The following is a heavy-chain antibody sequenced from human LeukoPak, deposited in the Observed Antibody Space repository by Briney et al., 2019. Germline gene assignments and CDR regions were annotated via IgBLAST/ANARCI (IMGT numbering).Heavy chain of an antibody. CDR2: KKQDGSEE. D-gene: IGHD2-2*01. Sequence: PGGSLRLTCVASEFRFGRDWISWVRQAPGKGLEWVACKKQDGSEEYYVGSVRGRFTVSVDNGKNSLYLQMNSLRAEDTARYYCATLDSTKSVFWGRGTAVTVSS. CDR3: ATLDSTKSVF. V-gene: IGHV3-7*01. CDR1: EFRFGRDW. J-gene: IGHJ1*01.